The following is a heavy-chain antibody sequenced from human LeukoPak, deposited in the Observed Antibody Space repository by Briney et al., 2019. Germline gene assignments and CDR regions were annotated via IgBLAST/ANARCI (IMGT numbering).Heavy chain of an antibody. V-gene: IGHV1-3*01. CDR2: INAGNGNT. CDR3: ARDYSGYYYDSSGYLAPHYFDY. Sequence: ASVKVSCKASGYTFTSYAMHWVRQAPGQRLEWMGWINAGNGNTKYSQKFQGRVTITRDTSASTAYMELSSLRSEDTAVYYCARDYSGYYYDSSGYLAPHYFDYWGQGTLVTASS. CDR1: GYTFTSYA. D-gene: IGHD3-22*01. J-gene: IGHJ4*02.